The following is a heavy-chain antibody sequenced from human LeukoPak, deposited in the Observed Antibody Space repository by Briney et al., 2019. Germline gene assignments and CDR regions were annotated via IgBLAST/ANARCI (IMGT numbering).Heavy chain of an antibody. CDR2: IYYSGST. J-gene: IGHJ4*02. V-gene: IGHV4-39*01. Sequence: SETLSLTCTVSGGSISSSNYYWSWIRQPPGKGLEWIGSIYYSGSTYYSPSLKNLFTISVHRPKCQFSLKPVSVPAADRAVYCCARHVVYVHTALVGYFDTWGQGAMVSVSS. CDR1: GGSISSSNYY. CDR3: ARHVVYVHTALVGYFDT. D-gene: IGHD5-18*01.